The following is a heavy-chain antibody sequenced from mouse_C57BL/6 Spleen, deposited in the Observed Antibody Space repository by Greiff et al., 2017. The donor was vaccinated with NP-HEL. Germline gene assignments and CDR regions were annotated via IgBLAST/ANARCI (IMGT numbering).Heavy chain of an antibody. CDR3: ARRDYGSSYGFAY. CDR2: IYPGSGST. Sequence: QVQLQQPGAELVKPGASVKMSCKASGYTFTSYWITWVKQRPGRGLEWIGDIYPGSGSTNYNEKFKSKATLTVDTSSSTAYMQLSSLTSEDSAVYYCARRDYGSSYGFAYWGQGTLVTVSA. V-gene: IGHV1-55*01. D-gene: IGHD1-1*01. J-gene: IGHJ3*01. CDR1: GYTFTSYW.